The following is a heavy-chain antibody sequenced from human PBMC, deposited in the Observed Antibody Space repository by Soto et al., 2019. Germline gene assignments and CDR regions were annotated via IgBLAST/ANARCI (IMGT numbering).Heavy chain of an antibody. D-gene: IGHD3-16*01. V-gene: IGHV1-18*01. CDR3: ARSWVTGKGGIDV. CDR1: GYTFTSYG. Sequence: QVQLVQSGAEVKKPGASVKVSCKASGYTFTSYGLSWVRQAPGQGLEWMGWLNGYTGNTNYAQKFQGRVTMTTDTSTNTAYLDLWTLISDDTAVYYCARSWVTGKGGIDVWGQGTTVTVSS. J-gene: IGHJ6*02. CDR2: LNGYTGNT.